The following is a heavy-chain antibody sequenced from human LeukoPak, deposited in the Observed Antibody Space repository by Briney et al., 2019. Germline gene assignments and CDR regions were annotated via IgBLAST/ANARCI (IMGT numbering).Heavy chain of an antibody. V-gene: IGHV4-30-2*01. D-gene: IGHD3-10*01. Sequence: PSQTLSLTCAVTGASVSSGGSSWAWIRQPPGKGLEWIGYIYHIVNTFYNPSLQSRFTISVDRAKNQVSLRLTSVTAADTAVYYCARDSYGLGSNYFDPWGQGTQVTVSS. J-gene: IGHJ5*02. CDR3: ARDSYGLGSNYFDP. CDR2: IYHIVNT. CDR1: GASVSSGGSS.